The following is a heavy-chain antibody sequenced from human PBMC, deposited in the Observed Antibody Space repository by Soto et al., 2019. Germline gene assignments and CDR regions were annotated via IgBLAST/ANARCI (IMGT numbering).Heavy chain of an antibody. D-gene: IGHD2-8*02. CDR1: GFSFTGYY. Sequence: GASVKVSCKASGFSFTGYYIHWLRQAPGQGLEWMGWINAHSGGTEYAQKFQGRVTLTRDTSIATAYLTLTSLTSDDTAVYYCAKDLSVVSAALDLFDYWGQGTLVTVSS. V-gene: IGHV1-2*02. CDR2: INAHSGGT. CDR3: AKDLSVVSAALDLFDY. J-gene: IGHJ4*02.